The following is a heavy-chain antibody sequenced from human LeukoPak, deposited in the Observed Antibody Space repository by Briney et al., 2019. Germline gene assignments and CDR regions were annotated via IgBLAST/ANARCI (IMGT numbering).Heavy chain of an antibody. D-gene: IGHD6-6*01. Sequence: GASVKVSCKASGGTFSSYAISWVRQAPGQGLEWMGGIIPIFGTANYAQKFQGRVTITTDESTSTAYMELSSLRSEDTAVYYCASIAARYYYFDYWGQGTLVTVSS. CDR3: ASIAARYYYFDY. CDR2: IIPIFGTA. V-gene: IGHV1-69*05. J-gene: IGHJ4*02. CDR1: GGTFSSYA.